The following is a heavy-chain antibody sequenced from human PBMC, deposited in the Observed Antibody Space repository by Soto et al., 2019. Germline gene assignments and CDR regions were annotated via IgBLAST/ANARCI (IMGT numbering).Heavy chain of an antibody. Sequence: PGESLKISCKTSGYSFSNHWIAWVRQMPGKGLEWMGIIYPGDSDTRYSPSFQGQVTISVDKSISTAYLQWTTLKASDTAIYYCARHRPVTMVRGVIITPPGFFDNWGQGTLVTVSS. D-gene: IGHD3-10*01. J-gene: IGHJ4*02. CDR2: IYPGDSDT. CDR1: GYSFSNHW. V-gene: IGHV5-51*01. CDR3: ARHRPVTMVRGVIITPPGFFDN.